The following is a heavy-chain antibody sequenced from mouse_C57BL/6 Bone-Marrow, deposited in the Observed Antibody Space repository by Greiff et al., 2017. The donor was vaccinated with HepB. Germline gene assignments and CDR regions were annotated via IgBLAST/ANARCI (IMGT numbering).Heavy chain of an antibody. J-gene: IGHJ2*01. V-gene: IGHV14-4*01. CDR1: GFNIKDDY. D-gene: IGHD1-1*01. Sequence: VQLQQSGAELVRPGASIKLSCTASGFNIKDDYMHWVKQRPEQGLEWIGWIDPENGDTEYAPKFQGKATMTADTSSNTAYLQLSSLTSEDTAVYYCTTTVVGVDYWGQGTTLTVSS. CDR3: TTTVVGVDY. CDR2: IDPENGDT.